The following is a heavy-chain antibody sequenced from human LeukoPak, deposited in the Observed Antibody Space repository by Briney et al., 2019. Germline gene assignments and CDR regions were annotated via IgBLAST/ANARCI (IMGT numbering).Heavy chain of an antibody. CDR1: GGSITSGDYY. CDR3: ARASNTNSRSGNALFDY. CDR2: IYYSGST. D-gene: IGHD4-23*01. Sequence: SETLSLTCTVSGGSITSGDYYWSWLRQLPGKGLEWIGYIYYSGSTYYNPSLKSRVMISADTPNNHFSLRLSSVTAADTAVYYCARASNTNSRSGNALFDYWGQGTLVTVSS. V-gene: IGHV4-31*03. J-gene: IGHJ4*02.